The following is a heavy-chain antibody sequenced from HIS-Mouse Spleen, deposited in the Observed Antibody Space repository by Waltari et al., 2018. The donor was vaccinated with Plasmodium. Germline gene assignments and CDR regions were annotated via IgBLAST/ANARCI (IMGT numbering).Heavy chain of an antibody. Sequence: EVQLVETGGGLIQPGGSLSLSCAASGFTVSSHYMSWVRQAPGKGLEWVSVIYSGGSTYYADSVKGRFTISRDNSKNTLYLQMNSLRAEDTAVYYCARGNSGYSSSWYLFDYWGQGTLVTVSS. CDR1: GFTVSSHY. D-gene: IGHD6-13*01. CDR2: IYSGGST. CDR3: ARGNSGYSSSWYLFDY. J-gene: IGHJ4*02. V-gene: IGHV3-53*02.